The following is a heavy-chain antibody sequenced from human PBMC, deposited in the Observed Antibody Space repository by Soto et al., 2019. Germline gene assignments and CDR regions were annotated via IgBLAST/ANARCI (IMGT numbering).Heavy chain of an antibody. CDR1: GFTFSSYA. Sequence: EVQLLESGGGLVQPGGSLRLSCAASGFTFSSYAMSWVRQAPGKGLEWVSVISGSGGSTYYADSVKGRFTISRDNSKNTLYLQMNSLRAEDTAVYYCSRRSSGWYFDYWGQGALVTVSS. CDR2: ISGSGGST. CDR3: SRRSSGWYFDY. J-gene: IGHJ4*02. D-gene: IGHD6-19*01. V-gene: IGHV3-23*01.